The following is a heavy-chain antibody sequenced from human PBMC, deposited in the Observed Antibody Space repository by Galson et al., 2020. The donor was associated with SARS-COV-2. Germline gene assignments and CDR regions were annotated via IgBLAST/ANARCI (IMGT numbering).Heavy chain of an antibody. CDR3: TRGVSSSYFLYYYYMDV. D-gene: IGHD6-13*01. CDR2: MNSNSGNT. V-gene: IGHV1-8*01. CDR1: GYTFTSYD. J-gene: IGHJ6*03. Sequence: ASVKVSCKASGYTFTSYDISWVRQATGQGLEWMGWMNSNSGNTGSAQKFQGRVTMTRDTSISTAYMELSSLSSEDTAVYYCTRGVSSSYFLYYYYMDVGGKGTTVTFSS.